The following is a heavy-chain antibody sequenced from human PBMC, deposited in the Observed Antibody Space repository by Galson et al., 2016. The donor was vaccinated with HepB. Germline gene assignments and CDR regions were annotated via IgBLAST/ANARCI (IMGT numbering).Heavy chain of an antibody. CDR2: MNPKTGDT. D-gene: IGHD5-18*01. CDR1: GYTFTNND. V-gene: IGHV1-8*01. J-gene: IGHJ6*02. CDR3: ARWAMAGVYGMDV. Sequence: SVKVSCKASGYTFTNNDINWVRQATGQGLEWMGWMNPKTGDTGYAQKFQGRVTMTRDTSISTAYMELSSLRSEDTAVYYCARWAMAGVYGMDVWGQGTMVTVSS.